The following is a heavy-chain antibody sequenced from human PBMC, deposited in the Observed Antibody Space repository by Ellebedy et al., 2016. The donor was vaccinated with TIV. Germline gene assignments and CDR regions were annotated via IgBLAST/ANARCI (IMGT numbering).Heavy chain of an antibody. CDR2: INNDGTAT. CDR3: TKEGGSSGYYTSYGMDV. V-gene: IGHV3-74*01. J-gene: IGHJ6*02. Sequence: GESLKISXAASGFTFSDFGMHWVRQAPGKGLVWVSRINNDGTATTYADSVKGRFTISRDNAKNTVYLQLNSLRVDDTALYYCTKEGGSSGYYTSYGMDVWGQGTTVTVSS. CDR1: GFTFSDFG. D-gene: IGHD3-22*01.